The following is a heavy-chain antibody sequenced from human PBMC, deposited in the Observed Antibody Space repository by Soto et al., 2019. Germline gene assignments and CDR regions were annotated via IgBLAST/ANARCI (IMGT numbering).Heavy chain of an antibody. CDR3: AKDKFSDLIHYLDS. CDR2: MSNNGSTK. J-gene: IGHJ4*02. Sequence: GGSQRLSYAASGFTFSSYAVSWVRQAPGKGLEWVAVMSNNGSTKLYADSVKGRFTISRDNSKSTLYLQMNSLRPEDTAVYYCAKDKFSDLIHYLDSWGQGTLVTVSS. V-gene: IGHV3-30*18. CDR1: GFTFSSYA. D-gene: IGHD2-21*01.